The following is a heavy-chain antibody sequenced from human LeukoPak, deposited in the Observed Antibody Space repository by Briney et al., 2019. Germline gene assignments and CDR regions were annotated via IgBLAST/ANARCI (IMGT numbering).Heavy chain of an antibody. V-gene: IGHV3-23*01. J-gene: IGHJ4*02. Sequence: GGSLRLSCAASGFTSSSYAMSWVRQAPGKGLEWVSAISGSGGSTYYADSVKGRFTISRDNSKNTLYLQMNSLRAEDTAVYYCAKDWEARARYYYDSSGYWDYWGQGTLVTVSS. CDR3: AKDWEARARYYYDSSGYWDY. CDR1: GFTSSSYA. CDR2: ISGSGGST. D-gene: IGHD3-22*01.